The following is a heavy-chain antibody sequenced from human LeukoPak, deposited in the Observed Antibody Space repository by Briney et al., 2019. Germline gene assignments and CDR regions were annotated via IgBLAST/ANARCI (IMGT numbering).Heavy chain of an antibody. CDR2: ISGSGGST. CDR1: GFIFSSYA. CDR3: ARRGIAAAEDYYYYMDV. D-gene: IGHD6-13*01. J-gene: IGHJ6*03. Sequence: GGSLRLSCAASGFIFSSYAMSWVRQAPGKGLEWVSAISGSGGSTYYADSVKGRFTISRDNSKNTLYLQMNSLRAEDTAVYYCARRGIAAAEDYYYYMDVWGKGTTVTVSS. V-gene: IGHV3-23*01.